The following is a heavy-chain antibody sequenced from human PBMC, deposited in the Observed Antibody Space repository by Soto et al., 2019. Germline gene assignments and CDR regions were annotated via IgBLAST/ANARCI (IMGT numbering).Heavy chain of an antibody. CDR3: ARRIPFGYGMDV. D-gene: IGHD2-21*01. J-gene: IGHJ6*02. Sequence: EVQLVESGGGLVLPGGSLRLSCAASGFTFSSYAMHWVRQAPGKGLECVSAITSNGGNTDYANSVKGRFTISRDNSKNTLYLQMGSLRAEDMAVYYCARRIPFGYGMDVWGQGTTVTVFS. CDR2: ITSNGGNT. CDR1: GFTFSSYA. V-gene: IGHV3-64*01.